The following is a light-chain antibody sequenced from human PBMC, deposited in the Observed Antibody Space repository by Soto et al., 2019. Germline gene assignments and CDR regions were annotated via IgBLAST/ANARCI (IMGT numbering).Light chain of an antibody. CDR2: GAS. CDR3: QQYGDWPPET. CDR1: QGISRN. V-gene: IGKV3-15*01. Sequence: EMILTQSPATLSLSPGERATLSCKTSQGISRNLAWYQQKPGQAPRLLIYGASTRATGVPARFSGSGSATEFTLSISSLQSEDVAVYYCQQYGDWPPETFGQGTKLEI. J-gene: IGKJ2*01.